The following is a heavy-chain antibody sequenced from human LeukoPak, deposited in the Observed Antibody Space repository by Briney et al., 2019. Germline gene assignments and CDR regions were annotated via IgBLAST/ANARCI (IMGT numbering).Heavy chain of an antibody. CDR3: ARDGGERYCSSTGCYKDRFDP. Sequence: GGSLRLSCAASGFTFSTFTMNWVRQAPGKGLEWGSSISSTSIYIYYADSVKGRFTISRDNAENSLYLQMNSLRPEDTAVYYCARDGGERYCSSTGCYKDRFDPWGQGTLVTVSS. J-gene: IGHJ5*02. CDR1: GFTFSTFT. CDR2: ISSTSIYI. V-gene: IGHV3-21*01. D-gene: IGHD2-2*02.